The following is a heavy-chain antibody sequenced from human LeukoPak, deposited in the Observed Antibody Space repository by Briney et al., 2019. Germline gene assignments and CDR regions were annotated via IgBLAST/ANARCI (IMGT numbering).Heavy chain of an antibody. CDR1: GFTFSSYW. CDR3: ARETGIAARGAFDI. V-gene: IGHV3-7*01. CDR2: IKQDGSEK. D-gene: IGHD6-6*01. Sequence: TGGSLRLSCAASGFTFSSYWMSWVRQAPGKGLEWVANIKQDGSEKYYVDSVKGRFTISRDNAKNSLYLQMNSLRAEDTAVYYCARETGIAARGAFDIWGQGTMVTVSS. J-gene: IGHJ3*02.